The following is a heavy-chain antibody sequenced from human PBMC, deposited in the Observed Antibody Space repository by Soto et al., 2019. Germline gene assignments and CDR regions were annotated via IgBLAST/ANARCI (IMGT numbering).Heavy chain of an antibody. CDR1: GFTFSDYG. D-gene: IGHD3-22*01. CDR2: ISSSGSTI. Sequence: GGSLRLSCAASGFTFSDYGMSWIRQAPGKGLEWVSYISSSGSTIYYADSVKGRFTISRDNAKNSLYLQMNSLRAEDTAVYYCARAGYYDSSGYLIDDAFDIWGQGTMVTVSS. V-gene: IGHV3-11*01. J-gene: IGHJ3*02. CDR3: ARAGYYDSSGYLIDDAFDI.